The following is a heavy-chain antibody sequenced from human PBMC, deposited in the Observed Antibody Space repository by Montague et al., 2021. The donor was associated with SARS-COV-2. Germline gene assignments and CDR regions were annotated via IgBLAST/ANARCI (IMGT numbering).Heavy chain of an antibody. J-gene: IGHJ6*02. CDR2: ISHSGST. V-gene: IGHV4-34*01. D-gene: IGHD2-21*02. CDR3: VRVPYRLLFVPRYYGMDV. Sequence: SETLSLTCGVYGGSLSGYYWSWIRQPPGEGLEWIAEISHSGSTSYNPSLKSRVTISVETSKNQFSLKLSSATAADTAVYYCVRVPYRLLFVPRYYGMDVWGQGTTVTVSS. CDR1: GGSLSGYY.